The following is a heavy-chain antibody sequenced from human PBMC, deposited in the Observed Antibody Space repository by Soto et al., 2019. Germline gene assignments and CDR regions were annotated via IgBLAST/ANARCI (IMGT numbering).Heavy chain of an antibody. V-gene: IGHV1-2*02. CDR3: AAPISSSWPDAFDI. Sequence: ASVKVSCKASGYTFNDYQMHWVRPAPGQGLEWVGCINPNSGGTNYALRFQGRVTMTRDTSISTAYMELSRLRSDDTAVYYCAAPISSSWPDAFDIWGQGTMVTVSS. CDR1: GYTFNDYQ. CDR2: INPNSGGT. D-gene: IGHD6-13*01. J-gene: IGHJ3*02.